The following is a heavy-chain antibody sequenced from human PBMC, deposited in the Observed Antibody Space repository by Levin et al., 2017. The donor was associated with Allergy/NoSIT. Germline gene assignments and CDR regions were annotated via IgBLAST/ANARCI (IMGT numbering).Heavy chain of an antibody. J-gene: IGHJ4*02. CDR1: GFTFDDYA. Sequence: GGSLRLSCAASGFTFDDYAMHWVRQAPGKGLEWVSGISWNSGSIGSADSVKGRFTISRDNAKNSLYLQMNSLRAEDTALYYCAKDMTDYGGNPGFDYWGQGTLVTVSS. CDR3: AKDMTDYGGNPGFDY. D-gene: IGHD4-23*01. CDR2: ISWNSGSI. V-gene: IGHV3-9*01.